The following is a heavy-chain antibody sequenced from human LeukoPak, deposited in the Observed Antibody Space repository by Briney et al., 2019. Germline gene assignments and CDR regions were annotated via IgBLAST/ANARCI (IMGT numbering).Heavy chain of an antibody. CDR3: ARAPTGGYYYYYYMDV. J-gene: IGHJ6*03. Sequence: SQTLSLTCTVSGGSISSGSYYWSWIRQPAGKGLEWIGRIYTSGSTNYNPSPKSRVTISVDTSKNQFSLKLSSVTAADTAVYYCARAPTGGYYYYYYMDVWGKGTTVTVSS. CDR1: GGSISSGSYY. V-gene: IGHV4-61*02. CDR2: IYTSGST. D-gene: IGHD1-14*01.